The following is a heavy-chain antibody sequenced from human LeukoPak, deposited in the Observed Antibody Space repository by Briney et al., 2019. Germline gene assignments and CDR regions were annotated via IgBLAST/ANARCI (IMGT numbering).Heavy chain of an antibody. CDR1: GGSFSGYY. V-gene: IGHV4-34*01. CDR2: INHGGST. CDR3: ARDHIVATTIVQYNWFDP. J-gene: IGHJ5*02. Sequence: PSETLSPTCAVYGGSFSGYYRSWIRQPPGKELEWIGEINHGGSTNYNPSLKSRVTISVDTSKNQFSLKLSSVTAADTAVYYCARDHIVATTIVQYNWFDPWGQGTLVTVSS. D-gene: IGHD5-12*01.